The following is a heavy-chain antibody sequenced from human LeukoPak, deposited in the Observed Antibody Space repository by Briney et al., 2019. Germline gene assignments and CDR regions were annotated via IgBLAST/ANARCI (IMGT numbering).Heavy chain of an antibody. CDR3: ARARGEY. V-gene: IGHV4-38-2*02. Sequence: SETLSLTCTVSGYSISSGYYWGWIRQPPGKGLEWIGEINHSGSTNYNPSLKSRVTMSVDTSKNQFSLKLSSVTAADTAVYYCARARGEYWGQGTLVTVSS. CDR2: INHSGST. CDR1: GYSISSGYY. D-gene: IGHD3-10*01. J-gene: IGHJ4*02.